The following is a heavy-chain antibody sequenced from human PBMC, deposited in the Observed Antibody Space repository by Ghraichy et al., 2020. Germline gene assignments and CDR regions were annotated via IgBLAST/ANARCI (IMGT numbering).Heavy chain of an antibody. D-gene: IGHD3-10*01. CDR1: GFTFSSYS. J-gene: IGHJ4*02. V-gene: IGHV3-48*02. CDR2: ISNNIKTI. Sequence: GGSLRLSCAASGFTFSSYSMNWVRQAPGKGLEWVSFISNNIKTIYYADSVKGRFTISRDNAKNSLSLQMNSLRDEDTAVYYCARDLGGPDYLGQGTLVTVSA. CDR3: ARDLGGPDY.